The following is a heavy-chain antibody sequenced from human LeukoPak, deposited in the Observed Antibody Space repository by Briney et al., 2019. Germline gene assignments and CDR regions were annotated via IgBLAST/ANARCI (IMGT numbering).Heavy chain of an antibody. D-gene: IGHD6-13*01. CDR1: GGSISSGSYY. V-gene: IGHV4-39*01. J-gene: IGHJ4*02. CDR3: ARQPYSSSFSYDY. Sequence: SETLSLTCTVSGGSISSGSYYWGWIRQPPGKGLEWIGSIYYSGSTYYNPSLKSRVTISVDTSKNQFSLKLSSVTAADTAVYYCARQPYSSSFSYDYWGQGTLVTVSS. CDR2: IYYSGST.